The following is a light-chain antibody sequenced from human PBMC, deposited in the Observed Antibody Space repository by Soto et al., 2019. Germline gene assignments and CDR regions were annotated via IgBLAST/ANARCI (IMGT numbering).Light chain of an antibody. V-gene: IGKV1D-12*01. CDR3: QQANSLPLT. CDR1: QGIRSF. Sequence: DLQMTQSPSSVSASIGDRVTITCRASQGIRSFLAWYQQKPGKAPNLLISVASSLQSGVPSRFSGSGSGTDLNLPISTLQAEDFAPYYCQQANSLPLTFGQGPRLEIK. J-gene: IGKJ5*01. CDR2: VAS.